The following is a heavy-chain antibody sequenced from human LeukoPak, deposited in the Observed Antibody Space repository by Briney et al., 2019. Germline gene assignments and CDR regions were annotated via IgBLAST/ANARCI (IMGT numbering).Heavy chain of an antibody. D-gene: IGHD6-6*01. CDR1: GGTFSSYA. V-gene: IGHV1-69*13. Sequence: SVTVSCKASGGTFSSYAISWVRQAPGQGLEWMGGIIPIYGTANYAQKFQGRVTITADESTSTAYMELSSLRSEDTAVYYCARGPLVWYFDLWGRGTLVTVSS. CDR3: ARGPLVWYFDL. CDR2: IIPIYGTA. J-gene: IGHJ2*01.